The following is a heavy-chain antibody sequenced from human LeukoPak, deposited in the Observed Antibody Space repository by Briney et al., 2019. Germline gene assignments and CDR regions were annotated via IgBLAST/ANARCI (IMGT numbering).Heavy chain of an antibody. J-gene: IGHJ3*02. D-gene: IGHD1-26*01. Sequence: SQTLSLTCTVSGGSISSGGYYWSWIRQHPGKGLEWIGYIHHSGRAFYSPSLESRLTISLDTSKNQFSLKLNSVIGADTAVYYCAREVNRPTDADAFDIWGQGTMVTVSS. V-gene: IGHV4-31*03. CDR2: IHHSGRA. CDR3: AREVNRPTDADAFDI. CDR1: GGSISSGGYY.